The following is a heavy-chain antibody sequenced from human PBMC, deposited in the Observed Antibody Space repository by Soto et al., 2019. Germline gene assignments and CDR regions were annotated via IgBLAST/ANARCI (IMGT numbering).Heavy chain of an antibody. CDR2: IKQDGSEK. CDR3: ASSGYSYGYGGIGYFDY. CDR1: GFTFSNDW. J-gene: IGHJ4*02. Sequence: GGSLRLSCAASGFTFSNDWMSWVRQAPGKGLEWVANIKQDGSEKYYVDSVKGRFTISRDNAKNSLYLQMNSLRAEDTAVYYCASSGYSYGYGGIGYFDYWGQGTLVTVSS. D-gene: IGHD5-18*01. V-gene: IGHV3-7*01.